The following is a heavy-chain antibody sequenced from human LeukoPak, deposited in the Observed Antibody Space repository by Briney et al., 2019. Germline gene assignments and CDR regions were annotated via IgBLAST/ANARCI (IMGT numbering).Heavy chain of an antibody. J-gene: IGHJ4*02. CDR3: ATQTVEQSYYYDGSGSTTFDY. D-gene: IGHD3-22*01. Sequence: ASVKVSCKVSGYTPTELSMHWVRQAPGKGLEWMGGFDPEDGETTYAQKFQGRVTMTEDTSTDTVYMALSSLRSEDTAVYYCATQTVEQSYYYDGSGSTTFDYWGQGTLVTVSS. CDR1: GYTPTELS. CDR2: FDPEDGET. V-gene: IGHV1-24*01.